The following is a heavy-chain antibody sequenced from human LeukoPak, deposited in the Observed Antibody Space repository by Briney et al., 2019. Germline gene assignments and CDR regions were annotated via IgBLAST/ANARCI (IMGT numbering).Heavy chain of an antibody. D-gene: IGHD2-15*01. V-gene: IGHV4-59*10. CDR2: IYTSGST. J-gene: IGHJ4*02. CDR1: GGSFSGYY. CDR3: AGLGYCSGGSCYVDY. Sequence: SETLSLTCAVYGGSFSGYYWSWIRQPAGKGLEWIGRIYTSGSTNYNPSLKSRVTISVDTSKNQFSLKLSSVTAADTAVYYCAGLGYCSGGSCYVDYWGQGTLVTVSS.